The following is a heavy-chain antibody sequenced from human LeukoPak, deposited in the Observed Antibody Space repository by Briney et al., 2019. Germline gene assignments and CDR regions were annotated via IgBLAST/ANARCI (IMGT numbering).Heavy chain of an antibody. CDR3: ARDALGYCSSTSCYLRRAFDI. D-gene: IGHD2-2*01. J-gene: IGHJ3*02. Sequence: ASVKVSCKASGGTFSSYAISWVRQAPGQGLEWMGGIIPIFGTANYAQKFQGRVTITTDESTSTAYMELSSLRSEDTAVYYCARDALGYCSSTSCYLRRAFDIWGQGTMVTVSS. V-gene: IGHV1-69*05. CDR1: GGTFSSYA. CDR2: IIPIFGTA.